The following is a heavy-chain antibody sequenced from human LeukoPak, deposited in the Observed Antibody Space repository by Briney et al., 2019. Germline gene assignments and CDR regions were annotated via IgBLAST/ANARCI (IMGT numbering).Heavy chain of an antibody. D-gene: IGHD1-26*01. CDR1: GGSISSSNW. CDR3: GGGLVGATNPVRARRPSGMDV. J-gene: IGHJ6*02. V-gene: IGHV4-4*02. Sequence: PSETLSLTCAVSGGSISSSNWWSWVRQPPGKGLEWIGEIYHSGSTNYNPSLKSRVTISVDKSKNQFSLKLSSVTAADTAVYYCGGGLVGATNPVRARRPSGMDVWAKGPRSPSP. CDR2: IYHSGST.